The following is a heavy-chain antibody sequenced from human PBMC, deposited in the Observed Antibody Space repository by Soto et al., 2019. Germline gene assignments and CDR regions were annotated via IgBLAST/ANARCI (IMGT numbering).Heavy chain of an antibody. CDR3: ATSSDSGFDP. V-gene: IGHV1-18*04. CDR1: GYPFSKYG. CDR2: IKPDNGDT. J-gene: IGHJ5*02. Sequence: QLQLVQSGAEVERPGASVMVSCKAYGYPFSKYGISWIRQAPGQGLEWMGWIKPDNGDTNYAQKFQGRVTMTTDTSSNTAYMELRSLRSDDTAVYYCATSSDSGFDPWGQGTLVSVSS. D-gene: IGHD3-10*01.